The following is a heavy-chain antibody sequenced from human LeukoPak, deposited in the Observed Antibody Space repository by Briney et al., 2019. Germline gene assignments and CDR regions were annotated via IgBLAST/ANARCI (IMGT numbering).Heavy chain of an antibody. CDR1: GFTFSSSG. V-gene: IGHV3-23*01. D-gene: IGHD3-10*01. CDR3: AKDQRPAGGYGFFDH. J-gene: IGHJ4*02. Sequence: GQSLRLSCAAAGFTFSSSGMTWVRQVPGKGLEWVASISGSGSNTYYTDSAKGRFTVARHHSKKPPYRRVNSLRTADTAVYRCAKDQRPAGGYGFFDHWGQGALVTVSA. CDR2: ISGSGSNT.